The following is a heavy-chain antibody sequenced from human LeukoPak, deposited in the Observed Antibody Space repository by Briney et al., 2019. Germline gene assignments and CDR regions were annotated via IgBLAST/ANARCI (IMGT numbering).Heavy chain of an antibody. J-gene: IGHJ5*02. CDR1: GGSISSHY. Sequence: SETLSLTCTVSGGSISSHYWSWIRQPPGKGLEWIGYIYYSGSTNYNPSLKSRVTISVDTPKNQFSLKLSSVTAADTAVYYCARVDNRRWFDPWGQGTLVTVSS. CDR3: ARVDNRRWFDP. V-gene: IGHV4-59*11. CDR2: IYYSGST.